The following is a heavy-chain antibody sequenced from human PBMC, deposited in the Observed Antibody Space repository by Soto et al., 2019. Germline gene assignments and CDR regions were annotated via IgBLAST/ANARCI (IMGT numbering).Heavy chain of an antibody. V-gene: IGHV4-30-4*01. Sequence: PSETLSLTCTVSGGSISSGDYYWSWIRQPPGKGLEWIGYIYYSGSTYYNPSLKSRVTISVDASKNQFSLKLSSVTAADTAVYYCARCRDYYDSSGYSPYFDYWGQGTLVTVSS. CDR3: ARCRDYYDSSGYSPYFDY. D-gene: IGHD3-22*01. J-gene: IGHJ4*02. CDR1: GGSISSGDYY. CDR2: IYYSGST.